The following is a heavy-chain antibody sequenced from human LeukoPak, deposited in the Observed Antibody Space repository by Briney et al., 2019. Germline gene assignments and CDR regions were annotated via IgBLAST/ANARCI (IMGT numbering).Heavy chain of an antibody. V-gene: IGHV3-48*01. CDR1: GFAFSSYS. J-gene: IGHJ4*02. CDR3: ARDLTMVRGVIITSYYFDY. D-gene: IGHD3-10*01. CDR2: ISSSSSTI. Sequence: GGSLRLSCAASGFAFSSYSMNWVRQAPGKGLEWVSYISSSSSTIYYADSVKGRFTISRDNAKNSLYLQMNSLRAEDTAVYYCARDLTMVRGVIITSYYFDYWGQGTLVTVSS.